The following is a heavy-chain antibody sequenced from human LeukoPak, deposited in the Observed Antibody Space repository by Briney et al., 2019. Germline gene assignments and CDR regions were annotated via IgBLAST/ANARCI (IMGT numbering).Heavy chain of an antibody. CDR1: GFIFGGYT. V-gene: IGHV3-21*01. J-gene: IGHJ3*02. CDR3: ARDRIAKAFEYAFDI. CDR2: ISSSSSYI. D-gene: IGHD6-13*01. Sequence: PGGSLRLSCAGSGFIFGGYTMNWVRQAPGKGLEWVSSISSSSSYIYYADSVKGRFTISRDNAKNSLYLQMNGLRAEDTAVYYCARDRIAKAFEYAFDIWGQGTMVTVSS.